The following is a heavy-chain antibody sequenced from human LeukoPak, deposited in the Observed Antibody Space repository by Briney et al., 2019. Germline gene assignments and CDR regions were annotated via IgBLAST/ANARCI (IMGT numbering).Heavy chain of an antibody. CDR1: GGTFSSYA. CDR2: IIPIFGTA. D-gene: IGHD3-22*01. V-gene: IGHV1-69*05. CDR3: ARVYYDSCGPFYYFHY. J-gene: IGHJ4*02. Sequence: SVKVSCKASGGTFSSYAISWVRQAPGQGLEWMGRIIPIFGTANYAQKFQGRVTITTDESTSTAYMELSSLRSEDTAVYYCARVYYDSCGPFYYFHYWGQGTLVTVSS.